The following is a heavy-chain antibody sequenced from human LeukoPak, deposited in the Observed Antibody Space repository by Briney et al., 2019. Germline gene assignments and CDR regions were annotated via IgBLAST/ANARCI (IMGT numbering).Heavy chain of an antibody. J-gene: IGHJ4*02. CDR1: GRSVSSGNYY. CDR3: ARCPIALAPPLFDY. CDR2: IYFSGST. Sequence: SHTLSLTCTVSGRSVSSGNYYWSWLRQPPVNGLQCIGYIYFSGSTTYNPSLKSRVTISVDTSKNQFSLNLTAVAPADTAVYYCARCPIALAPPLFDYWGQGTLVTVSS. D-gene: IGHD6-19*01. V-gene: IGHV4-61*01.